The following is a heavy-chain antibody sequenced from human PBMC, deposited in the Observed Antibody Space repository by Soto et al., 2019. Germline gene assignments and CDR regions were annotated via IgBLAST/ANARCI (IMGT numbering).Heavy chain of an antibody. CDR2: ISYDGSNK. J-gene: IGHJ4*02. CDR1: GFTFSSYA. CDR3: ARAVGWNARYENY. V-gene: IGHV3-30-3*01. Sequence: QVQLVESGGGVVQPGRSLRLSCAASGFTFSSYAMHWVRQAPGKGLEWVAVISYDGSNKYYADSVKGRFTISRDNSKNTLYLQMNSLRAEDTAVYYCARAVGWNARYENYWGQGTLVTVSS. D-gene: IGHD1-1*01.